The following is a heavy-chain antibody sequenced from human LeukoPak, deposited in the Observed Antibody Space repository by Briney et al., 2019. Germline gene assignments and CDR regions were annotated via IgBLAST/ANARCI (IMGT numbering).Heavy chain of an antibody. J-gene: IGHJ5*02. CDR2: IYYSGST. CDR1: GGSFSGYY. V-gene: IGHV4-34*01. Sequence: PSETLSLTCALYGGSFSGYYWSWIRQPPGKGLEWIGSIYYSGSTYYNPFLKSRVTISVDTSKNQFSLKLSSVTAADTAVYYCARARYYYGSGSLNWFDPWGQGTLVTVSS. D-gene: IGHD3-10*01. CDR3: ARARYYYGSGSLNWFDP.